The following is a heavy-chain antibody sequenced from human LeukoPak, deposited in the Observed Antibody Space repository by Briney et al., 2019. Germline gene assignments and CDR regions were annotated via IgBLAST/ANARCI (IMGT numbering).Heavy chain of an antibody. CDR1: GGTFSSYA. J-gene: IGHJ5*02. CDR2: IIPILGIA. V-gene: IGHV1-69*04. CDR3: ARGGAYPNHWFDP. D-gene: IGHD1-14*01. Sequence: SVKVSCKASGGTFSSYAISWVRQAPGQGLEWMGRIIPILGIANYAQKFQGRVTITADKSTSTAYMELSSLRSEDTAVYYCARGGAYPNHWFDPWGQGTLVTVSS.